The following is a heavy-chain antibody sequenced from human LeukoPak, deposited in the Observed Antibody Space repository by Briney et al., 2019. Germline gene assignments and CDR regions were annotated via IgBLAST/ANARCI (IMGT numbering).Heavy chain of an antibody. CDR2: IYYSGTT. Sequence: KPSGTLSLTCTVSGGSISPLYWSWIRQPPGKGLEFIGYIYYSGTTNYNPSLKSRVTLSVDTSKNQFSLKLSSVTAADTAVYYCARGGVAAKYYFDYWSQGTLVTVSS. D-gene: IGHD3-10*01. J-gene: IGHJ4*02. CDR3: ARGGVAAKYYFDY. CDR1: GGSISPLY. V-gene: IGHV4-59*11.